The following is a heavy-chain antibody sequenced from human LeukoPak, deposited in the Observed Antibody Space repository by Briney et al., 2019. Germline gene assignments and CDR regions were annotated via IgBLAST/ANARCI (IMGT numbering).Heavy chain of an antibody. CDR3: ASSGSYRFDY. J-gene: IGHJ4*02. CDR2: ITASGTAM. D-gene: IGHD1-26*01. V-gene: IGHV3-48*02. Sequence: RTEGSLRLSCAASGFTFSSYSMNWVRQAPGKGLEWVSHITASGTAMFYADSVKGRFTISRDNAKNSLYLQMNSLRDEDTAVYYCASSGSYRFDYWGQGTLVTVSS. CDR1: GFTFSSYS.